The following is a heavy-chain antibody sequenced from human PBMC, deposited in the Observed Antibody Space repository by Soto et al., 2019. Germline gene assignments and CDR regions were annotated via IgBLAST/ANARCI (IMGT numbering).Heavy chain of an antibody. CDR2: ISWDGGST. V-gene: IGHV3-43*01. J-gene: IGHJ6*02. CDR1: GFTFDDYT. CDR3: ARGYCSGGSCYRGPYYYYGMDV. Sequence: GGSLRLSCAASGFTFDDYTMHWVRQAPGKGLEWVSLISWDGGSTYYADSVKGRFTISRDNSKNSLYLQMNSLRTEDTALYYCARGYCSGGSCYRGPYYYYGMDVWGQGTTVTVSS. D-gene: IGHD2-15*01.